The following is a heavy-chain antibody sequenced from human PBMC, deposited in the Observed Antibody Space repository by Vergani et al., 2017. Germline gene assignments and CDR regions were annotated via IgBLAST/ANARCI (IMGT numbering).Heavy chain of an antibody. Sequence: QVQLVESGGGVVQPGRSLRLSCAASGFTFSSYGMHWVRQAPGKGLEWVAVISYDGSNKYYADSVKGRFTISRDNSKNTLYLQMNSLRAEDTAVYYWAKSGGPHDFWSGYYYYYMDVWGKGTTVTVSS. J-gene: IGHJ6*03. CDR2: ISYDGSNK. CDR1: GFTFSSYG. D-gene: IGHD3-3*01. CDR3: AKSGGPHDFWSGYYYYYMDV. V-gene: IGHV3-30*18.